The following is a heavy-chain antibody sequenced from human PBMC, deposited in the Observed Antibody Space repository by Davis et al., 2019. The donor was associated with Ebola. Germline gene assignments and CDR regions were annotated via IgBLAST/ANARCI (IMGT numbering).Heavy chain of an antibody. Sequence: ASVKVSCKASGYTFTSYYMHWVRQAPGQGLEWMGIINPSGGSTSYAQKFQGRVTITRDTSASTAYMELSSLRSEDTAVYYCARDGGRGSAAAGTCLDYWGQGTRVTVSS. CDR1: GYTFTSYY. D-gene: IGHD6-13*01. J-gene: IGHJ4*02. CDR2: INPSGGST. V-gene: IGHV1-46*01. CDR3: ARDGGRGSAAAGTCLDY.